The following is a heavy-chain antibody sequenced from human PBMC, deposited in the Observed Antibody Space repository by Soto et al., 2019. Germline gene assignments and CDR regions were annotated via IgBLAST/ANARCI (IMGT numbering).Heavy chain of an antibody. CDR2: IYYDGRT. Sequence: QLQLQESGPGLVKPSETLSLTCTVSGGSISSSSHYWGWIRQPPGKGLEWIGSIYYDGRTYDNPSLKSRVAMSVDTSKNQFSLNLRSVTAADTAVFYCARLLYDSRGYYYFDYWGQGTLVTVSS. CDR1: GGSISSSSHY. J-gene: IGHJ4*02. V-gene: IGHV4-39*01. D-gene: IGHD3-22*01. CDR3: ARLLYDSRGYYYFDY.